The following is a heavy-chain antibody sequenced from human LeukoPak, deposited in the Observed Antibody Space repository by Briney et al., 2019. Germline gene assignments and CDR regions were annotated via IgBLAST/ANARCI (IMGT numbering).Heavy chain of an antibody. J-gene: IGHJ2*01. CDR2: IYYSGST. Sequence: KSSETLSLTCTVSGGSISSSSYYWGWIRQPPGKGLEWIGSIYYSGSTYYNPSLKSRVTISVDTSKNQFSLKLSSVTAADTAVYYCARAPRVIWYFDLWGRGTLVTVSS. CDR3: ARAPRVIWYFDL. D-gene: IGHD2-21*01. CDR1: GGSISSSSYY. V-gene: IGHV4-39*01.